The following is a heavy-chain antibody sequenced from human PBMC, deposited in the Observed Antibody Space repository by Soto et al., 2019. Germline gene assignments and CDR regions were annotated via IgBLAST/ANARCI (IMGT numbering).Heavy chain of an antibody. V-gene: IGHV3-11*06. CDR2: ISSSSSYT. CDR1: GFTFSDYY. D-gene: IGHD3-3*01. J-gene: IGHJ6*02. CDR3: ARSLRVLRFLGNRIYGMDV. Sequence: GGSLRLSCAASGFTFSDYYMSWIRQAPGKGLEWVSYISSSSSYTNYADSVRGRFTISRDNAKNSLYLQMNSLRAEDTAVYYCARSLRVLRFLGNRIYGMDVWGQGTTVTVSS.